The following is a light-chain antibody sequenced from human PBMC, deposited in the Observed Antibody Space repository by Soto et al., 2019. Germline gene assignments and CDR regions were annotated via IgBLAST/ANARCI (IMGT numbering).Light chain of an antibody. CDR2: DAS. Sequence: ETGLRQSPATLSLSPGERATLSCRASQSVSSYLAWYQQKPGQAPRLLIYDASNRATGIPARFSGSGSGTDFTLTISSLEPEDFAVYYCQQRSNWPPITFGQGTRLEIK. CDR3: QQRSNWPPIT. CDR1: QSVSSY. V-gene: IGKV3-11*01. J-gene: IGKJ5*01.